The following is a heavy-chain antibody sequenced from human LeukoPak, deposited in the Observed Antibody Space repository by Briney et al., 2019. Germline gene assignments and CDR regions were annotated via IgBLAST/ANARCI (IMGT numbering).Heavy chain of an antibody. CDR3: ARGRRTAARQGRPDY. Sequence: GGSLRLSCAASAEFTFSTYCMNWVRQAPGKGLEWVSSISSSSNYIFYADSVKGRFAISRDNAKNSLYLQMNSLRAEDTAVYYCARGRRTAARQGRPDYWGQGTLVTVSS. J-gene: IGHJ4*02. D-gene: IGHD6-6*01. CDR2: ISSSSNYI. CDR1: AEFTFSTYC. V-gene: IGHV3-21*04.